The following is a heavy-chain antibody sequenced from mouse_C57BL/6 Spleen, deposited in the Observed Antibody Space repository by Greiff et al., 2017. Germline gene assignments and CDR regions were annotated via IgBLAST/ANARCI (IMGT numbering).Heavy chain of an antibody. V-gene: IGHV1-15*01. CDR1: GYTFTDYE. Sequence: QVQLQQSGAELVRPGASVTLSCTASGYTFTDYEMHWVKQTPVHGLEWIGAIDPETGGTAYNQKFKGKAILTADQSSSTAYMELRSLTSEDSAVYYCTIYDGYPYAMDYWGQGTSVTVSS. D-gene: IGHD2-3*01. CDR3: TIYDGYPYAMDY. CDR2: IDPETGGT. J-gene: IGHJ4*01.